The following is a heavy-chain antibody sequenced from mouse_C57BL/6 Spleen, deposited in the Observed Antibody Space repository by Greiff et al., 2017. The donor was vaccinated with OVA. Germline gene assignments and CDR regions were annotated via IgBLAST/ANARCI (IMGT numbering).Heavy chain of an antibody. Sequence: LVKPGASVKISCKASGYAFSSSWMNWVKQRPGKGLEWIGRIYPGDGDTNYNGKFKGKATLTADKSSSTAYMQLSSLTSEDSAVYFCARDLLITTVVANYFDYWGQGTTLTVSS. CDR3: ARDLLITTVVANYFDY. D-gene: IGHD1-1*01. CDR1: GYAFSSSW. V-gene: IGHV1-82*01. J-gene: IGHJ2*01. CDR2: IYPGDGDT.